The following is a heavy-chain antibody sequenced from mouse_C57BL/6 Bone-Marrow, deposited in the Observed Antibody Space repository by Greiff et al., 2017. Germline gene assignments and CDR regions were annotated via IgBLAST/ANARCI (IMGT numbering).Heavy chain of an antibody. J-gene: IGHJ1*03. CDR3: ARGYYGSSWYFDV. D-gene: IGHD1-1*01. CDR1: GYTFTSYW. Sequence: QLQLQQPGAELVKPGASVKLSCKASGYTFTSYWMQWVKQRPGQGLEWIGEIDPSDSYTNYNQKFKGKATLTVDTSSSTAYMQLSSLTSEDSAVYYCARGYYGSSWYFDVWGTGTTVTVAS. V-gene: IGHV1-50*01. CDR2: IDPSDSYT.